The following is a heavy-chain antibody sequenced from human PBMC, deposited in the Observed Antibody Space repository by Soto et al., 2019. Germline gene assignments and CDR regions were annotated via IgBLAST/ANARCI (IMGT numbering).Heavy chain of an antibody. J-gene: IGHJ4*02. D-gene: IGHD6-19*01. CDR1: GFTFRDYA. CDR3: GKERRGSGWSVCNY. Sequence: VQLLESGGGLVQPGGSLRLSCAASGFTFRDYAMNWVRQAPGKGLEWVSDISGSGDSARYADSVRGRFTISRDNSRNTLYLQMNILRVDDTAVYYCGKERRGSGWSVCNYLGQGTLVTVSS. V-gene: IGHV3-23*01. CDR2: ISGSGDSA.